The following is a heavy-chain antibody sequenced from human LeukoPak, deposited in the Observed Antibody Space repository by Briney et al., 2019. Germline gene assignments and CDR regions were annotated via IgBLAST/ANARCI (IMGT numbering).Heavy chain of an antibody. CDR1: GGSISSYY. D-gene: IGHD3-10*01. J-gene: IGHJ5*02. Sequence: SETLSLTCTVSGGSISSYYWSWIRQPPGKGLEWIGYIYYSGSTNYNPSLKSRVTISVDTSKNQFSLKLSSVTAADTAVYYCARDLGSGSGAWGQGTLVTVSS. CDR2: IYYSGST. CDR3: ARDLGSGSGA. V-gene: IGHV4-59*01.